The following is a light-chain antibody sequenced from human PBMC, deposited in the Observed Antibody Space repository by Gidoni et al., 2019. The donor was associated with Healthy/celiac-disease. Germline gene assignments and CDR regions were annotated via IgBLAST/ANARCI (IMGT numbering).Light chain of an antibody. CDR2: DVS. J-gene: IGLJ1*01. CDR3: SSYTSSSTPV. V-gene: IGLV2-14*03. CDR1: SSDVGGYNY. Sequence: QSALTQPASVSGSPGQSTTISCTGTSSDVGGYNYVSWYQQHPGKAPKLMMYDVSNRPSGVSNRFSGSKSGNTASLTISGLQAEDEADYYCSSYTSSSTPVFGTGTKVTVL.